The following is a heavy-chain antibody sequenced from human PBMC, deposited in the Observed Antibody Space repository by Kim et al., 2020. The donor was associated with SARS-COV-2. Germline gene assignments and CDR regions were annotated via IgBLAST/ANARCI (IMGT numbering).Heavy chain of an antibody. CDR3: ARGTRGEQWLVRRAFDI. V-gene: IGHV4-34*01. CDR1: GGSFSGYY. J-gene: IGHJ3*02. Sequence: SETLSLTCAVYGGSFSGYYWSWIRQPPGKGLEWIGEINHSGSTNYNPSLKSRVTISVDTSKNQFTLKLSSVTAADTAVYYCARGTRGEQWLVRRAFDIWGQGTMVTVSS. CDR2: INHSGST. D-gene: IGHD6-19*01.